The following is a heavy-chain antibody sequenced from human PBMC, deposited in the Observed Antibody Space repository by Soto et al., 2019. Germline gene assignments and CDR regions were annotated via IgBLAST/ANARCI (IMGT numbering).Heavy chain of an antibody. V-gene: IGHV3-15*01. D-gene: IGHD2-2*02. Sequence: ESGGGLVKPGGSLRLSCAASGFTFSNAWMSWVRQAPGKGLEWVGRIKSKTDGGTTDYAAPVKGRFTISRDDSKNTLYLQMNSLKTEDTAVYYCTTDVVVVPAAIHFRYYYGMDVWGQGTTVTVSS. CDR1: GFTFSNAW. CDR3: TTDVVVVPAAIHFRYYYGMDV. CDR2: IKSKTDGGTT. J-gene: IGHJ6*02.